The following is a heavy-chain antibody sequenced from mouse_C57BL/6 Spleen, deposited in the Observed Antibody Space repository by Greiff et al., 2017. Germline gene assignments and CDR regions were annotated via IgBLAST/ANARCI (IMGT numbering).Heavy chain of an antibody. Sequence: VQLQQSGPELVKPGASVKISCKASGYAFSSSWMNWVKQRPGKGLEWIGRIYPGDGDTNYNGKFKGKATLTADKSSSTAYMQLSSLTSEDSAVYFCANSYYYGSSYFDYWGQGTTLTVSS. V-gene: IGHV1-82*01. CDR2: IYPGDGDT. D-gene: IGHD1-1*01. CDR1: GYAFSSSW. CDR3: ANSYYYGSSYFDY. J-gene: IGHJ2*01.